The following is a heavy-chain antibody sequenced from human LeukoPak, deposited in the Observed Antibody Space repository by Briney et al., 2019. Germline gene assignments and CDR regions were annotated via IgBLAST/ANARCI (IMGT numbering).Heavy chain of an antibody. CDR2: ISSSSSTI. Sequence: GGSLRLSCAASGFTFSSYSMNWVRQAPGKGLEWVSYISSSSSTIYYADSVKGRFTISRDNAKNSLYLQMNSLRDEDTAVYYCARDLSYGDQNPFDYCGQGTLVTVSS. CDR3: ARDLSYGDQNPFDY. D-gene: IGHD4-17*01. J-gene: IGHJ4*02. V-gene: IGHV3-48*02. CDR1: GFTFSSYS.